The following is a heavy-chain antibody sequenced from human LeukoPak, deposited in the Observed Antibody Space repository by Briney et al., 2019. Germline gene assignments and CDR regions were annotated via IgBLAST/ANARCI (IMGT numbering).Heavy chain of an antibody. CDR1: GGSIIDYY. Sequence: SETLSLTCAVSGGSIIDYYWSWIRQPAGKGLEWIGRIYSSGSTNYNPSLKSRVSMSVDTSKNQFSLNVRSVTAADTAVYYCARYTRKGFDYWGQGTLVTVSS. CDR3: ARYTRKGFDY. V-gene: IGHV4-4*07. D-gene: IGHD1-14*01. CDR2: IYSSGST. J-gene: IGHJ4*02.